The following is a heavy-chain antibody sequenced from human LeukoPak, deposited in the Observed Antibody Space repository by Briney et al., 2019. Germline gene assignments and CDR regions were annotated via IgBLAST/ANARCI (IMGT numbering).Heavy chain of an antibody. CDR1: GFTFSSYS. V-gene: IGHV3-21*01. Sequence: PGGSLRLSCAASGFTFSSYSMNWVRQAPGKGLEWVSSISSSSSYIYYADSVKGRFTISRDNAKNSLYLQMNSLRAEDTAVYYCARDPISSGWGDYWGQGTRVTVPS. CDR3: ARDPISSGWGDY. D-gene: IGHD6-19*01. J-gene: IGHJ4*02. CDR2: ISSSSSYI.